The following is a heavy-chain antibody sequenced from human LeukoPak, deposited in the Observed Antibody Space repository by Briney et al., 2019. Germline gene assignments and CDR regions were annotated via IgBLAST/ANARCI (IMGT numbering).Heavy chain of an antibody. Sequence: GASVKVSCTASGYTFTSYGISWVRQAPGQGVEWMGWISAYNGNTNYAQKLQGRVTMTTDTSTSTAYRELRSLRSDDTAVYYCARRIAAAGTNWFDPWGQGTLVTVSS. CDR2: ISAYNGNT. CDR3: ARRIAAAGTNWFDP. D-gene: IGHD6-13*01. CDR1: GYTFTSYG. J-gene: IGHJ5*02. V-gene: IGHV1-18*04.